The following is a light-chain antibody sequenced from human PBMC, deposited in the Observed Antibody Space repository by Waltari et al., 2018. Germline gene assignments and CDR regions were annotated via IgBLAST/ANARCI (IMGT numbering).Light chain of an antibody. CDR3: QQFTTYPIT. V-gene: IGKV1-9*01. J-gene: IGKJ3*01. CDR1: QDIGSF. Sequence: DIQLTQSPSFLSASVGDRVTSTCRASQDIGSFLAWYQQKPGGAPKLLIYAASALQSGIPSRFTGSGSGTEFTLTISSLQPEDFATYYCQQFTTYPITFGPGTNVDV. CDR2: AAS.